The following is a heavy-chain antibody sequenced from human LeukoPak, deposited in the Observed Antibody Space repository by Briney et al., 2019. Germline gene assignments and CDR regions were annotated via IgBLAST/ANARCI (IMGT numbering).Heavy chain of an antibody. D-gene: IGHD6-19*01. CDR1: GYTFTSYA. J-gene: IGHJ4*02. CDR2: INTNTGNP. CDR3: ARGPYSSGTTDYFDY. V-gene: IGHV7-4-1*02. Sequence: ASVKVSCKASGYTFTSYAMNWVRQAPGQGLEWMGWINTNTGNPTYAQGFTGRFVFSLDTSVSTAYLQISSLKAEDTAVYYCARGPYSSGTTDYFDYWGQGTLVTVSS.